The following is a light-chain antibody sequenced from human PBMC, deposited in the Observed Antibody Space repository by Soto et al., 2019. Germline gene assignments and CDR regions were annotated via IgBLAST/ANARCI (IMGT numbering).Light chain of an antibody. CDR1: SSDLGGYDY. CDR2: DVS. V-gene: IGLV2-14*03. Sequence: QSALTQPASVSGSPGQSITISCTGTSSDLGGYDYVSWYQHHPGKAPKLIIYDVSNRPSGVSNRFSGSKSGNTASLTISVLQAEDEADYYCSSYTSSSTSWVFGGGTKLTVL. CDR3: SSYTSSSTSWV. J-gene: IGLJ3*02.